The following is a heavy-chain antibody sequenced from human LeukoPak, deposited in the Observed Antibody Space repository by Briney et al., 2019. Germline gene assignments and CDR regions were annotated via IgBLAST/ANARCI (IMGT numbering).Heavy chain of an antibody. Sequence: SETLSLTCTVSIDSIKNYYWNWIRQPPGKGLEWIGYIYHTGNTNYNPSPKSRLSMSIDPSKSQFSLTLNSVTAADTAVYYCARGNYGSGSYYVVDFDYWGGGTPVTVPS. D-gene: IGHD3-10*01. V-gene: IGHV4-59*12. CDR2: IYHTGNT. CDR1: IDSIKNYY. J-gene: IGHJ4*02. CDR3: ARGNYGSGSYYVVDFDY.